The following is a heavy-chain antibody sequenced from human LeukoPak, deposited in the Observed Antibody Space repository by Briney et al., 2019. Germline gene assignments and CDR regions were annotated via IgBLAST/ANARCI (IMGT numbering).Heavy chain of an antibody. CDR1: GYTFTGFY. J-gene: IGHJ5*02. D-gene: IGHD6-13*01. V-gene: IGHV1-2*02. CDR3: ARAHLIAAAGYNWFDP. CDR2: INPNSGGT. Sequence: ASVKVSCKASGYTFTGFYMHWGRQAPGQGLEWMGWINPNSGGTNYAQKFQGRVTMTRDTSISTAYMELSRLRSDDTVVYYCARAHLIAAAGYNWFDPWGQGTLVTVSS.